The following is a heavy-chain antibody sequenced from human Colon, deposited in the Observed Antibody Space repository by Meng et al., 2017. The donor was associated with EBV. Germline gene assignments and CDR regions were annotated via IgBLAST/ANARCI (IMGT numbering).Heavy chain of an antibody. D-gene: IGHD5-24*01. CDR1: GGSISSGGYY. CDR3: ARGPSRWLQFSFDY. V-gene: IGHV4-31*03. Sequence: QLQLQDAGPGLVKPSQTLSLTCTVSGGSISSGGYYWSWIRQYPGKGLEWIGYIYYSGSTYYNPSLKSRVTISIDTSKNQFSLKLSSVTAADTAVYYCARGPSRWLQFSFDYWGQGTLVTVSS. J-gene: IGHJ4*02. CDR2: IYYSGST.